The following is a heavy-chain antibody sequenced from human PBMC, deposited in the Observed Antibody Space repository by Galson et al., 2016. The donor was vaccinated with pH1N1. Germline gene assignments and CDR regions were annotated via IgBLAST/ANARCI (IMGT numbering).Heavy chain of an antibody. V-gene: IGHV4-39*07. D-gene: IGHD7-27*01. CDR3: ATGDKEFDH. J-gene: IGHJ3*01. CDR2: TYYSGST. CDR1: GGSISSSSYY. Sequence: ETLSLTCTVSGGSISSSSYYWGWIRQPPGKGLEWIGSTYYSGSTYYNPSLKSRVTMSVDRSKNQFSLKLTSVTAADTAVYYCATGDKEFDHWGQGTMIIVPS.